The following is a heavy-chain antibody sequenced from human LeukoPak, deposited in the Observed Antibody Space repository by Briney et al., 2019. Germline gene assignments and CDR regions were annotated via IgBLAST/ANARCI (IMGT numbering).Heavy chain of an antibody. J-gene: IGHJ3*02. D-gene: IGHD2-2*02. Sequence: SQTLSLTCAISGDSVSSNSAAWNWIRQSPSRGLEWLGRTYYRSKWYNDYAVSVKSRITINPDTSKNQFSLQLNSVTPEDTAVYYCARSPTATAIQGTDAFDIWGQGTMVTVSS. CDR1: GDSVSSNSAA. CDR2: TYYRSKWYN. CDR3: ARSPTATAIQGTDAFDI. V-gene: IGHV6-1*01.